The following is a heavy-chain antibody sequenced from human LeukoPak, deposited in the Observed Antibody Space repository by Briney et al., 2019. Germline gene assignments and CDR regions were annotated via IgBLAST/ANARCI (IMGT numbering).Heavy chain of an antibody. D-gene: IGHD3-3*01. CDR2: ISSNGGST. J-gene: IGHJ4*02. Sequence: GGSLRLSCSASGFTFSSYAMHWVRQAPGKGLEYVSAISSNGGSTYYADSVKGRFTISRDNSKNTLYLQMSSLRAEDTAVYYCVKDLADDLAGGPFDYWGQGTLVTVSS. V-gene: IGHV3-64D*06. CDR3: VKDLADDLAGGPFDY. CDR1: GFTFSSYA.